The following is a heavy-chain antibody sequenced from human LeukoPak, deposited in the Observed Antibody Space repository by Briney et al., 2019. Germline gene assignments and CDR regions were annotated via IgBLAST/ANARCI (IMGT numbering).Heavy chain of an antibody. CDR3: AKTYSSSRAHYYYYYYMDV. V-gene: IGHV3-23*01. CDR1: GFTLSNYG. CDR2: ISGSGGST. J-gene: IGHJ6*03. D-gene: IGHD6-13*01. Sequence: GGSLRLSCAAPGFTLSNYGLSWVRQAPGAGLEWVSGISGSGGSTYYADSVKGRFTISRDNSKNTLYLQMNSLRAEDTAVYYCAKTYSSSRAHYYYYYYMDVWGKGTTVTISS.